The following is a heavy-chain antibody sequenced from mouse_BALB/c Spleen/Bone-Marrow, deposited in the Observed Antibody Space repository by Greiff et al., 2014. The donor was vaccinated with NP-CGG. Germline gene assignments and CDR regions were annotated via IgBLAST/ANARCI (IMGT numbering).Heavy chain of an antibody. CDR3: TRDPFYYGSSYAMDY. Sequence: DVMLVESGGGLVKPGGSLKLSCAASGFTFSSYTMSWVRQTPEKRLEWVATISSGGSYTYYPDSVKGRFIISRDNAKNTLYLQMSSLKSEDTAMYYCTRDPFYYGSSYAMDYWGQGTSVTVSS. J-gene: IGHJ4*01. D-gene: IGHD1-1*01. CDR2: ISSGGSYT. CDR1: GFTFSSYT. V-gene: IGHV5-6-4*01.